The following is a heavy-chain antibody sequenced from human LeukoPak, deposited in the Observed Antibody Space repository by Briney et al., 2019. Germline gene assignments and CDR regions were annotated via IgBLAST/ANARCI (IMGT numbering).Heavy chain of an antibody. J-gene: IGHJ4*02. V-gene: IGHV3-23*01. CDR3: AKVAYSSAYYFDY. D-gene: IGHD6-25*01. Sequence: GGSLRLSCAASGFTFSAFGMNWVRQAPGKGLEWVSTITKSGDSTYYVDSVKGRFTISRDNSKNTLYLQMNSLRAEDTAVYYCAKVAYSSAYYFDYWGQGTLVTVSS. CDR1: GFTFSAFG. CDR2: ITKSGDST.